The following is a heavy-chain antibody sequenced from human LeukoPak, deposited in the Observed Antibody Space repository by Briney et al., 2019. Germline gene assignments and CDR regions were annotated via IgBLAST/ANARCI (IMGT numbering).Heavy chain of an antibody. CDR1: GYTFTSYY. Sequence: ASVKVSCKASGYTFTSYYMHWVRQAPGQGLEWMGIINPSGGSTSYAQKFQGRVTMTRDTSISTAYMELSRLRSDDTAVYYCAREGYCSGGSCVNDAFDIWGQGTMVTVSS. D-gene: IGHD2-15*01. CDR2: INPSGGST. CDR3: AREGYCSGGSCVNDAFDI. J-gene: IGHJ3*02. V-gene: IGHV1-46*01.